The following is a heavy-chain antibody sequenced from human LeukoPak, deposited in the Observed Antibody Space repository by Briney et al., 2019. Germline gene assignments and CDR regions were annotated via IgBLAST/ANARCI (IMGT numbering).Heavy chain of an antibody. D-gene: IGHD2-15*01. V-gene: IGHV3-23*01. J-gene: IGHJ4*02. CDR3: TKAGSGSCSSGLDH. CDR1: GFTFSNYA. CDR2: ISDSGRST. Sequence: PGGSLRLSCGASGFTFSNYAMTWVRQAPGKGLEWVSCISDSGRSTFYSGSVKGRFTISRDDSEKTLYLQMNSLRAEDTAVYYCTKAGSGSCSSGLDHWGQGTLVSVSS.